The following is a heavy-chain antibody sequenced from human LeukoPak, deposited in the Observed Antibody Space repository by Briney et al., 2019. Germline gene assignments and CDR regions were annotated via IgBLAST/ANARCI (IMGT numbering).Heavy chain of an antibody. CDR1: GGSISSYY. Sequence: SETLSLTCTVSGGSISSYYWSWIRQPPGKGLEWIGYIYYRGSTNYNPSLKSRVTISVDTSQNQFSLKLSSVTAADTAVYYCARARDYCSGGSCYSGSFYYYYMDVWGKGTTVTVSS. CDR2: IYYRGST. J-gene: IGHJ6*03. V-gene: IGHV4-59*01. D-gene: IGHD2-15*01. CDR3: ARARDYCSGGSCYSGSFYYYYMDV.